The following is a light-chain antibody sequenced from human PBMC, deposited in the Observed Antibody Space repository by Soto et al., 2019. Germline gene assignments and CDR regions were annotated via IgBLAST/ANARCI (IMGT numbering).Light chain of an antibody. J-gene: IGLJ3*02. V-gene: IGLV2-23*02. CDR1: NRDIGIYNL. CDR2: EVA. Sequence: QSVLTQPASVSGSPGQSITISCTGTNRDIGIYNLVSWYQQHPGKVPKVIIYEVAKRPSGVSDRFSGSKSGNTASLTISGLQAEDEADYYCCSYAGTTTFVVFGGGTKVTVL. CDR3: CSYAGTTTFVV.